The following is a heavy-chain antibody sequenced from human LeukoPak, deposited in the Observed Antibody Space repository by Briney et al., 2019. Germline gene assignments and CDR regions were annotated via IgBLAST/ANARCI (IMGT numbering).Heavy chain of an antibody. CDR1: GFTFSSYA. Sequence: PGGSLRLSCAASGFTFSSYAMSWVRQAPGKGLEWVSVIYSGGSTYYADSVKGRFTISRDKSKNTLYLQMNSLRAEDTAVYYCARDGSESSSWYYWGQGTLVTVSS. V-gene: IGHV3-53*01. D-gene: IGHD6-13*01. CDR3: ARDGSESSSWYY. CDR2: IYSGGST. J-gene: IGHJ4*02.